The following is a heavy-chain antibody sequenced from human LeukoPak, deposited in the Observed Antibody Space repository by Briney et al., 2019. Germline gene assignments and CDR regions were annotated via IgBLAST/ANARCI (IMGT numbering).Heavy chain of an antibody. CDR2: IYYSGST. CDR1: GGSISSYY. J-gene: IGHJ4*02. Sequence: SETLSLTCTVSGGSISSYYWNWIRQPPGKGLEWIGYIYYSGSTNYNPSLKSRVTISVDTSKNQFSLKLSSVTAADTAVYFCARDGPSRPFTIWGQGTLVTVSS. CDR3: ARDGPSRPFTI. V-gene: IGHV4-59*01. D-gene: IGHD5-24*01.